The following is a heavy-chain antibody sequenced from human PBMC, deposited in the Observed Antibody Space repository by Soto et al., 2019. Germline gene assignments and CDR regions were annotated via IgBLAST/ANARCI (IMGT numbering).Heavy chain of an antibody. D-gene: IGHD5-18*01. CDR1: GFTFSSYG. CDR3: AKDQASVDTASMDY. Sequence: GGSLRLSCAASGFTFSSYGMHWVRQAPGKGLEWVAVISYDGSNKYYADSVKGRFTISRDNSKNTLYLQMNSLRAEDTAVYYCAKDQASVDTASMDYWGQGTLVTVSS. V-gene: IGHV3-30*18. J-gene: IGHJ4*02. CDR2: ISYDGSNK.